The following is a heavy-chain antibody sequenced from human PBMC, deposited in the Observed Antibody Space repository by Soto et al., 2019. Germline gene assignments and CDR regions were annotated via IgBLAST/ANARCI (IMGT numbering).Heavy chain of an antibody. V-gene: IGHV4-34*01. CDR3: ARGFRVFYFDY. CDR2: INHAGSS. CDR1: GGYFSGYY. Sequence: SETLSLSFAVYGGYFSGYYWIWIRHPPGQVPEWIGEINHAGSSHSNPSLKSRVTISVDTSKNQFSLNLSSVTAADTAVYYCARGFRVFYFDYWGQGTLVTVSS. J-gene: IGHJ4*02.